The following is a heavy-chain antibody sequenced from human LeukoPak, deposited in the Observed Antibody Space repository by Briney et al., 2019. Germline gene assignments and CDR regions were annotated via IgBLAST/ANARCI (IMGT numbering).Heavy chain of an antibody. Sequence: SETLSLTCTISGVSISSYYWSWIRQPPGKGLEWIGYIYYSGSTNYNPSLKSRVTISVDTSKNQFSLKLSSVTAADTAVYYCARGGMITFGGVIVEEDFDYWGQGTLVTVSS. CDR1: GVSISSYY. D-gene: IGHD3-16*02. CDR3: ARGGMITFGGVIVEEDFDY. J-gene: IGHJ4*02. CDR2: IYYSGST. V-gene: IGHV4-59*12.